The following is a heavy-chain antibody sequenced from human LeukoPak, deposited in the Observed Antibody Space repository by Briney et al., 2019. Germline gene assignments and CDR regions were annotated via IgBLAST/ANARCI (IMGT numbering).Heavy chain of an antibody. CDR2: INLCSDYT. J-gene: IGHJ4*02. V-gene: IGHV1-46*01. CDR3: ERRLPGYFDF. CDR1: VYTFTSYY. Sequence: ASVKVSCKASVYTFTSYYMHGVRQAPGQGLEWMGMINLCSDYTSYAHNFPPRPILPRHPPSSTAYMELRSLTSAHTAVYYCERRLPGYFDFWGQGTLVTVSS.